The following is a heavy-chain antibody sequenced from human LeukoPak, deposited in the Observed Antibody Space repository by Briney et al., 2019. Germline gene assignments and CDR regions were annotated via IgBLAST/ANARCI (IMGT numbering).Heavy chain of an antibody. Sequence: GGSLRLSCAASGFTFSSYWMNWVRQAPGKGLEWVASINHNGNVNYYVDSVKGRFTISRDNAKNSLYLQMSNLRAEDTAVYFCARGGGLDVWGQGATVTVSS. D-gene: IGHD3-16*01. CDR1: GFTFSSYW. CDR3: ARGGGLDV. CDR2: INHNGNVN. V-gene: IGHV3-7*03. J-gene: IGHJ6*02.